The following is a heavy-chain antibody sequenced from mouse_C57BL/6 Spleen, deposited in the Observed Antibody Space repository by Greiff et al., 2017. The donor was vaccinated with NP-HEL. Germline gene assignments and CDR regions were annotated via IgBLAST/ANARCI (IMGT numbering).Heavy chain of an antibody. V-gene: IGHV1-82*01. CDR3: ARGYRGNYYARDY. CDR2: IYPGDGDT. CDR1: GYAFSSSW. Sequence: QVQLQQSGPELVKPGASVKISCKASGYAFSSSWMNWVKQRPGKGLEWIGRIYPGDGDTNYNGKFKGKATLTADKSSSTAYMQLSSLTSEDSAVYFCARGYRGNYYARDYWGQGTSVTVSS. J-gene: IGHJ4*01. D-gene: IGHD2-12*01.